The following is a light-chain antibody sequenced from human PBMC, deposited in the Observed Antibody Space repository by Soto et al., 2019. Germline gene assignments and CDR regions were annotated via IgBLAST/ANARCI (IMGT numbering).Light chain of an antibody. CDR3: QSYDSSLKNSV. J-gene: IGLJ3*02. CDR2: ANT. Sequence: QSVLTQPPSASGTPGQRVTISCSGSTSNIGSNYVYWYQHLPGTAPKLLIYANTNRPSGVPDRFSGSKSGTSASLAITGLQPEDEADYYCQSYDSSLKNSVFGGGTKLTVL. V-gene: IGLV1-40*01. CDR1: TSNIGSNY.